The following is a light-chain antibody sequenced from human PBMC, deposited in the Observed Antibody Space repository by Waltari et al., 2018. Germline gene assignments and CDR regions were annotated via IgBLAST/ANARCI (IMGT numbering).Light chain of an antibody. CDR1: SGHSSSA. CDR2: LNSDGSH. CDR3: QTWGTGLGV. Sequence: QLVLTQSPSASASLGASVKLTCTLSSGHSSSAIAWPPQQPEKGPRYLMKLNSDGSHSKGDGIPDRFSGSSSGAERYLTISSLQSEDEADYYCQTWGTGLGVFGGGTKLTVL. V-gene: IGLV4-69*01. J-gene: IGLJ3*02.